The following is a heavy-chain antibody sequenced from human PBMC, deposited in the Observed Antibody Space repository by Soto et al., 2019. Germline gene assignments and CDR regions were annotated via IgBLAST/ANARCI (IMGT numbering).Heavy chain of an antibody. J-gene: IGHJ5*02. D-gene: IGHD5-12*01. CDR2: IYYSGST. CDR1: GGSISSYC. CDR3: ARDSYSGYDYNWFDP. Sequence: PSLTLSVTCTVAGGSISSYCWSWIRKPPGKGLEWIGYIYYSGSTNYNPSLKSRVTISVDTSKNQFSLKLTSVTAADTAVYYCARDSYSGYDYNWFDPWGQGTLVTVSS. V-gene: IGHV4-59*01.